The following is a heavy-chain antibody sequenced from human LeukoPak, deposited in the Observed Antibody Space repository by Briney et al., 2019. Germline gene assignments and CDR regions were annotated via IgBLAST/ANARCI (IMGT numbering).Heavy chain of an antibody. Sequence: GGSLRLSCAASGFTFSSYSMNWVRQAPGKGLDWISYISGSSTTIYYADSVKGRFTISRDNAKNSLYLQMNSLRAEDTAVYYCAREAPYCSSTSCYTGDYWGQGTLVTVSS. CDR3: AREAPYCSSTSCYTGDY. CDR1: GFTFSSYS. J-gene: IGHJ4*02. CDR2: ISGSSTTI. D-gene: IGHD2-2*02. V-gene: IGHV3-48*04.